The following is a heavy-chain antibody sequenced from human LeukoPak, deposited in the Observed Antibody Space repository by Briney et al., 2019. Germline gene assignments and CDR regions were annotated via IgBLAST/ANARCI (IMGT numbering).Heavy chain of an antibody. J-gene: IGHJ4*02. D-gene: IGHD4-11*01. V-gene: IGHV3-30*04. CDR1: GYTFSNFA. CDR3: TKDDGPYSRTPCSVGLFVF. CDR2: ISKDGTYK. Sequence: GGSLRLSCEVSGYTFSNFAVNWVRQAPGKGLEWVAVISKDGTYKYFSDSVKGRFTVSRDNSKNTAYLQMNSLRSEDTAIYYCTKDDGPYSRTPCSVGLFVFWGPGTLVTVSS.